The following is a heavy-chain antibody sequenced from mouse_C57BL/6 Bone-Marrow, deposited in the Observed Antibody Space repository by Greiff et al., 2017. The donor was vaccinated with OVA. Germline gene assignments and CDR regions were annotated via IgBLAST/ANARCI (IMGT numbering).Heavy chain of an antibody. CDR3: AVIYYGSSAYYYAMDY. J-gene: IGHJ4*01. CDR2: ISSGSSTI. V-gene: IGHV5-17*01. D-gene: IGHD1-1*01. Sequence: EVQVVESGGGLVKPGGSLKLSCAASGFTFSDYGMHWVRQAPEKGLEWVAYISSGSSTIYYADTVKGRFTISRDNAKNTLFLQMTSLRSEDTAMYYCAVIYYGSSAYYYAMDYWGQGTSVTVSS. CDR1: GFTFSDYG.